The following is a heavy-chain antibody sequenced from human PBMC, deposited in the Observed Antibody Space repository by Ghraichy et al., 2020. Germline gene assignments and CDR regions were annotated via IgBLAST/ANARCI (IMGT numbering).Heavy chain of an antibody. CDR2: INDDGITT. CDR1: GFTFSSYW. J-gene: IGHJ4*02. V-gene: IGHV3-74*03. D-gene: IGHD1-26*01. CDR3: AKAKGVWSYEGFDH. Sequence: GGSLRLSCAASGFTFSSYWMHWVRQAPGKGLVWVARINDDGITTTYADSVKGRFTISRDNSKNTLYLQLRSLRAEDTAVYYCAKAKGVWSYEGFDHWGQGTLVTVSS.